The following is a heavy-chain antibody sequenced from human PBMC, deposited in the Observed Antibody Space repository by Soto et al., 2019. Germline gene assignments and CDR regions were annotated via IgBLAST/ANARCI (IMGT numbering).Heavy chain of an antibody. Sequence: QVQLQESGPGLVKPSQTLSLTCTVSGGSINSGGYCWSWIRQHPGKGLDWIGCISYGGSTSYNPSRKTRVTISVDTSQTQSSLKLPSVTAADTAVYYCSRGILVWGQGALITVSS. CDR3: SRGILV. CDR1: GGSINSGGYC. V-gene: IGHV4-31*03. D-gene: IGHD5-18*01. CDR2: ISYGGST. J-gene: IGHJ4*02.